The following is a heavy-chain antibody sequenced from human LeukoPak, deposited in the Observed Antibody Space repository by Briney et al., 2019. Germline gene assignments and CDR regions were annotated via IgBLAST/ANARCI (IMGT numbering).Heavy chain of an antibody. CDR3: ARDGPGAVAGPYS. J-gene: IGHJ3*01. Sequence: ASVKVSCKASGYTFISYGIGWVRQAPGQGLEWMGWISTYGGHTSYAQQFQDRVTMTKDTYTSTAYMELRSPRSDDTAVYYCARDGPGAVAGPYSWGQGTMVTVSS. D-gene: IGHD6-19*01. V-gene: IGHV1-18*01. CDR1: GYTFISYG. CDR2: ISTYGGHT.